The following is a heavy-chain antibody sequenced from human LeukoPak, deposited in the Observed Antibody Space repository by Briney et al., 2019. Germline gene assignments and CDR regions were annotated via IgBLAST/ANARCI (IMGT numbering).Heavy chain of an antibody. CDR1: GFTFSSYA. V-gene: IGHV3-23*01. CDR3: AKGLQP. J-gene: IGHJ4*02. Sequence: QPGGSLRLSCAASGFTFSSYAMSWVRHAPRKGLEWVLGISGSGVSTYHAASVKGRFTISRDNSKNTLYLQMYSLRVEDGAVYYCAKGLQPWGQGTLVTVSS. D-gene: IGHD1-14*01. CDR2: ISGSGVST.